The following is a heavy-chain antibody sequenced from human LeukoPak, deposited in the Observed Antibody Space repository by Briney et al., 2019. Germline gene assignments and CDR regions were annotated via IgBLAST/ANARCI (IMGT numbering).Heavy chain of an antibody. CDR1: GFTFSNAW. CDR3: AKETYYYDSSGYYGGYYFDY. J-gene: IGHJ4*02. V-gene: IGHV3-15*01. CDR2: IKSKTDGGTT. Sequence: PGGSLRPSCAASGFTFSNAWMSWVRQAPGKGLEWVGRIKSKTDGGTTDYAAPVKGRFTISRDDSKNTLYLQMSSLKTEDTAVYYCAKETYYYDSSGYYGGYYFDYWGQGTLVTVSS. D-gene: IGHD3-22*01.